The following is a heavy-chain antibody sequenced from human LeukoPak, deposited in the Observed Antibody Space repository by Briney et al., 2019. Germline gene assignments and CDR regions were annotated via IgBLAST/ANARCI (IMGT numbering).Heavy chain of an antibody. CDR3: ARDSYDYVWGSYRYSGYFDY. Sequence: GGSLRLSCAASGFTFSNYWMTWVRQAPGKGLEWVANIKQDGSEKYYVDSVKGRFTISRDNAKNSLYLQMNSLRAEDTAVYYCARDSYDYVWGSYRYSGYFDYWGQGTLVTVSS. J-gene: IGHJ4*02. D-gene: IGHD3-16*02. CDR2: IKQDGSEK. CDR1: GFTFSNYW. V-gene: IGHV3-7*01.